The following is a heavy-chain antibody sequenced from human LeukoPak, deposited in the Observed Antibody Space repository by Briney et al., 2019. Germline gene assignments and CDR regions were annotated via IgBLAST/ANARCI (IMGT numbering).Heavy chain of an antibody. CDR2: IIPIFGTT. CDR1: GGAFSSYT. D-gene: IGHD3-10*01. CDR3: ASVWFGPTIHGYFQH. V-gene: IGHV1-69*01. Sequence: SVKVSCKASGGAFSSYTISWVRQAPGQGLEWMGGIIPIFGTTNYVQRFQGRVTISADESTSTAYMELSSLRSEDTAVYYCASVWFGPTIHGYFQHWGQGTLVTVSS. J-gene: IGHJ1*01.